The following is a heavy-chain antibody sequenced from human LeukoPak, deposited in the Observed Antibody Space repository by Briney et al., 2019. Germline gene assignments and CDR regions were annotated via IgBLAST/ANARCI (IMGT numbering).Heavy chain of an antibody. J-gene: IGHJ4*02. CDR3: ARGIGRITMIVVEKTTQDY. Sequence: GASVKVSCKASGYTFTSYYMHWVRQAPGQGLEWMGWINPNSGGTNYAQKFQGRVTMTRDTSISTAYMELSRLRSDDTAVYYCARGIGRITMIVVEKTTQDYWGQGTLVTVSS. V-gene: IGHV1-2*02. CDR1: GYTFTSYY. CDR2: INPNSGGT. D-gene: IGHD3-22*01.